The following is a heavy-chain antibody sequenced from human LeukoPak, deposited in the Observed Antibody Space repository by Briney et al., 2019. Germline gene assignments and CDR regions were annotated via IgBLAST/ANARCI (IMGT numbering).Heavy chain of an antibody. CDR1: GFSFTTNW. CDR2: IYPVDSDT. CDR3: ARQGVTSAFDI. D-gene: IGHD1-26*01. V-gene: IGHV5-51*01. J-gene: IGHJ3*02. Sequence: GESLKISCKGSGFSFTTNWIAWVRQMPGKGLEWLGIIYPVDSDTRYTPSFQGQVTISAEKSISAAYLQWSSLQASDTAMYYCARQGVTSAFDIWGQGTMVTVSS.